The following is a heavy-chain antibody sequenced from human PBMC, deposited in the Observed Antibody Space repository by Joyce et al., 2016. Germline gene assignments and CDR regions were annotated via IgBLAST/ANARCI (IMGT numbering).Heavy chain of an antibody. CDR2: VYFSGRT. D-gene: IGHD3-16*01. J-gene: IGHJ3*02. CDR3: ARDMGDLSDNWSRFDAFDI. CDR1: GGSVNSGSFY. V-gene: IGHV4-61*01. Sequence: QLQLQESGPGLVKPSETLSLTCSVSGGSVNSGSFYWCWLRQSPGKGLEWIGYVYFSGRTDYNPSLKSRVTISVDTSKNQFSLRLTSVTAADTAMYFCARDMGDLSDNWSRFDAFDIWGHGTMVTVSS.